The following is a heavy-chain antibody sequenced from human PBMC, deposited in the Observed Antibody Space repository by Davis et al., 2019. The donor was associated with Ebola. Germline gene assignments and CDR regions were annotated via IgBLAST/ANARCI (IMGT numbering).Heavy chain of an antibody. V-gene: IGHV1-2*02. D-gene: IGHD7-27*01. CDR2: INPNSGGT. J-gene: IGHJ4*02. CDR1: GYTFTGYY. Sequence: ASVKVSCKASGYTFTGYYMHWVRQAPGQGLEWMGWINPNSGGTNYAQKFQGRVTMTRDTSISTAYMELSRLRSDDTAVYYCARDGSTSNQKSGELDYWGQGTLVTVSS. CDR3: ARDGSTSNQKSGELDY.